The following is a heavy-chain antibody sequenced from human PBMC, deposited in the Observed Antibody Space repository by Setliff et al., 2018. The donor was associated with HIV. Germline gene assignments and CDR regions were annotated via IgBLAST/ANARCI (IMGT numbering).Heavy chain of an antibody. Sequence: ASVKVSCKASGFAFSDYYIHWVRQAPGQGLEWMGWVRPHSTNKVYAQKFQGRVTMTSDASLSTAYMELSGLTSDDTATYYCARDLAYCSGGSCYRPLIYYFYYMDVWGKGTTVTVSS. CDR1: GFAFSDYY. CDR2: VRPHSTNK. D-gene: IGHD2-15*01. J-gene: IGHJ6*03. V-gene: IGHV1-2*02. CDR3: ARDLAYCSGGSCYRPLIYYFYYMDV.